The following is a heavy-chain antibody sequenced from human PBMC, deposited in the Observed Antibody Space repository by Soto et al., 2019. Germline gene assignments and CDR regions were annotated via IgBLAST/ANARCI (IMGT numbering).Heavy chain of an antibody. D-gene: IGHD2-2*01. CDR1: GGTFSSYA. V-gene: IGHV1-69*13. J-gene: IGHJ5*02. CDR2: IIPIFGTA. CDR3: ARVRCSITSCYFPGFDP. Sequence: SVKVSCKASGGTFSSYAISWVRQAPGQGLEWMGGIIPIFGTANYAQKFQGSVTITADESTSTAYMELSSLRSEDTAVYYCARVRCSITSCYFPGFDPWGQGTLVTVSS.